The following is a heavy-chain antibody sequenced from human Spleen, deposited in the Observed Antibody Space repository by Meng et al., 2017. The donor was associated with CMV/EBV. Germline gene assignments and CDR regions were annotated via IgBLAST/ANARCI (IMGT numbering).Heavy chain of an antibody. J-gene: IGHJ4*02. CDR2: IISTSSYI. Sequence: GRSLRLSCAASGFTFSSYSMNWLRHAPGKGLEWVSSIISTSSYIYYADSVTGRFTISRDNSKKTMYLQMNSLRAEDTSVYYCEREKSGDTVMVVAFDYCGQGTLVTVSS. D-gene: IGHD5-18*01. CDR1: GFTFSSYS. CDR3: EREKSGDTVMVVAFDY. V-gene: IGHV3-21*01.